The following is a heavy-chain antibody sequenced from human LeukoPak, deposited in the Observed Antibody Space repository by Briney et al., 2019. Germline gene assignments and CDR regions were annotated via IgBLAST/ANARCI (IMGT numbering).Heavy chain of an antibody. CDR3: ARGQNWKDY. CDR1: GFTFSSYS. D-gene: IGHD1-1*01. Sequence: GGSLRLSCAASGFTFSSYSMNWVRQAPGKGLEWVSYISSSSGTIYYADSVKGRFTISRDNAKNSLYLQMNSLTDEDTAVYYCARGQNWKDYWGQGTLVTASS. CDR2: ISSSSGTI. J-gene: IGHJ4*02. V-gene: IGHV3-48*02.